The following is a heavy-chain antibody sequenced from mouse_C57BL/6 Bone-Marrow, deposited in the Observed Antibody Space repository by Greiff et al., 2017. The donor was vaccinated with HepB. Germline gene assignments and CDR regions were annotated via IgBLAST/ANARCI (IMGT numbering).Heavy chain of an antibody. CDR3: ARGWLLPWYFDV. CDR2: IYPGDGDT. CDR1: GYAFSSYW. Sequence: QVQLKESGAELVKPGASVKISCKASGYAFSSYWMNWVKQRPGKGLEWIGQIYPGDGDTNYNGKFKGKATLTADKSSSTAYMQLSSLTSEDSAVYFCARGWLLPWYFDVWGTGTTVTVSS. J-gene: IGHJ1*03. D-gene: IGHD2-3*01. V-gene: IGHV1-80*01.